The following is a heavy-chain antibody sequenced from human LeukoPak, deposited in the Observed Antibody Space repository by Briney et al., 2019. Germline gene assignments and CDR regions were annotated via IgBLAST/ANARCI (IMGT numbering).Heavy chain of an antibody. V-gene: IGHV4-39*02. D-gene: IGHD4-17*01. CDR1: GGSISSNDYY. J-gene: IGHJ3*01. CDR3: ASRETTVTAGRWAFDV. Sequence: SETLSLTCTVSGGSISSNDYYWGWIRQPPGKGLEWIGTIHCSGSTFYNPSLRSRFTTSVDTFKNHFSLKLSSVTAADTAIYYCASRETTVTAGRWAFDVWGQGTVVTVSS. CDR2: IHCSGST.